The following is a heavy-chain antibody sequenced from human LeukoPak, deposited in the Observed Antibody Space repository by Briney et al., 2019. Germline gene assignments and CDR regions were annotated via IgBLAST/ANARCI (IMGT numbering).Heavy chain of an antibody. CDR3: AKAVAATFWD. D-gene: IGHD6-19*01. CDR2: ISYDGSNK. V-gene: IGHV3-30*18. CDR1: GFTFSRYG. J-gene: IGHJ4*02. Sequence: PGGSLRLSCAASGFTFSRYGMHWVRQAPGKGLEWVAVISYDGSNKYYADSVKGRFTISRDNSKNTLHLQMNSLRAEDTAVYYCAKAVAATFWDWGQGTLVTASS.